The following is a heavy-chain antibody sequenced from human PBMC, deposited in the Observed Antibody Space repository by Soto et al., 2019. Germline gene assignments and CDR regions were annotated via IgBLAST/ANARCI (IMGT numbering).Heavy chain of an antibody. V-gene: IGHV3-23*01. CDR3: AKYGCSSTSCQCDY. J-gene: IGHJ4*02. CDR1: GFTFSSYA. D-gene: IGHD2-2*01. CDR2: ISGSGAYT. Sequence: GGSLRLSCAASGFTFSSYAMSWVRQAPGKGLEWVSAISGSGAYTYYANSVKGRFTISRDNSKNTLYLQLNSLRAEDTAVYYCAKYGCSSTSCQCDYWGQGTRVTVSS.